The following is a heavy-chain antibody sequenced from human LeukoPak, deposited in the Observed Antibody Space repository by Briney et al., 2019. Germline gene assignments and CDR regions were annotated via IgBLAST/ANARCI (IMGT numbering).Heavy chain of an antibody. Sequence: GGSLRLSCAASGFTFSSYAMSWVRQAPGKGLEWVSGLTGSGGNTYYADSVKGRFTISRDNSKNTLSLQMNSLRAEDTAVYYCASTYYGSGNPFDYWGQGTLVTVSS. CDR2: LTGSGGNT. D-gene: IGHD3-10*01. J-gene: IGHJ4*02. CDR1: GFTFSSYA. V-gene: IGHV3-23*01. CDR3: ASTYYGSGNPFDY.